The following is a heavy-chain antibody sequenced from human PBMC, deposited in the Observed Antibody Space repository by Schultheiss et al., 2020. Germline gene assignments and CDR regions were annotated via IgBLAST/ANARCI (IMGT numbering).Heavy chain of an antibody. Sequence: WGSLRLSCAASGFTFSSYGMHWVRQAPGKGLEWVLYISSSGSTTHYADSVKGRFTISRDNAKNSLYLQMNSLRAEDTAVYYCAKGVGNWGQGTLVTVSS. CDR3: AKGVGN. D-gene: IGHD2-15*01. CDR2: ISSSGSTT. CDR1: GFTFSSYG. J-gene: IGHJ4*02. V-gene: IGHV3-48*04.